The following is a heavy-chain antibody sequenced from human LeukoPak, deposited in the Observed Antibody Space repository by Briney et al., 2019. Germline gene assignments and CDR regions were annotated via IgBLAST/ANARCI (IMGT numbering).Heavy chain of an antibody. Sequence: GGSLRLSCVVSGFTFSNYAMSWVRQAPGKGLEWVSGISGSGGSTYYADSVKGRFTISRDNSKNTLYLQMNSLRAEDTAVYYCAKDSEGCSSTSGCLGYWGQGTLVTVSS. CDR2: ISGSGGST. J-gene: IGHJ4*02. D-gene: IGHD2-2*01. CDR1: GFTFSNYA. CDR3: AKDSEGCSSTSGCLGY. V-gene: IGHV3-23*01.